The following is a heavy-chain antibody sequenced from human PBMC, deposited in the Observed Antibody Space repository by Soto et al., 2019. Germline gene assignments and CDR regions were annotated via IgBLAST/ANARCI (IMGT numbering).Heavy chain of an antibody. CDR3: ARAGSGEVVLMVDAMFLSL. CDR1: GYTFTSYA. Sequence: ASVKVSCKASGYTFTSYAMHWVRQAPGQRLERIGWIKAGNSNTKYSQKFQGRVTITRDTSASTAYMELSSMRSEDTAVYYCARAGSGEVVLMVDAMFLSLWGQGTLVTVSS. CDR2: IKAGNSNT. D-gene: IGHD2-8*01. J-gene: IGHJ4*02. V-gene: IGHV1-3*01.